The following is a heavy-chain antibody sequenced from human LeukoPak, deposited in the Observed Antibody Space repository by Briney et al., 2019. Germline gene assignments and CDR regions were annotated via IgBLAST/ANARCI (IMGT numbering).Heavy chain of an antibody. Sequence: ASVKVSCKASGYTFTSYDINWVRQATGQGLEWMGWMNPNSGNTGYAQKFQGRVTMTRNTSISTAYMELSSLRSEDTAVYYCARVGHAITLDAFDIWGQGTMVTVSS. V-gene: IGHV1-8*01. CDR1: GYTFTSYD. CDR3: ARVGHAITLDAFDI. D-gene: IGHD3-10*01. CDR2: MNPNSGNT. J-gene: IGHJ3*02.